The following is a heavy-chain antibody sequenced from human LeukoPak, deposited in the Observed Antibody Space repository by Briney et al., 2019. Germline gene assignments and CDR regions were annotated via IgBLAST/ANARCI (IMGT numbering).Heavy chain of an antibody. Sequence: GGSLRLSCAASGFTFSSYAMSWVRQAPGKGLEWVSHISSTSSTINYADSVKGRFTISRDDAKNSLYLQMNSLRDEDTALYFCARSRTYDYWGQGTLVTVSS. J-gene: IGHJ4*02. CDR3: ARSRTYDY. CDR2: ISSTSSTI. CDR1: GFTFSSYA. V-gene: IGHV3-48*02.